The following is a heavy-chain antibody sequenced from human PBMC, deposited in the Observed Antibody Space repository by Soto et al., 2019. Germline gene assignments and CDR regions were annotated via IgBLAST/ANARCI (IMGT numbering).Heavy chain of an antibody. V-gene: IGHV4-4*07. Sequence: QVQLQESGPGLVRPSETLSLTCTVSGGSISEFYWRWIRQPAGKGMEWNGRIYGSGSLYASGTTTQNPATKRLITMSVDMTKNQDSLKLTSVTAADTAVYYGGRGGGRDGRSMYYYNGMDVWGQGTTVTVS. CDR3: GRGGGRDGRSMYYYNGMDV. D-gene: IGHD3-10*01. J-gene: IGHJ6*02. CDR1: GGSISEFY. CDR2: IYGSGSLYASGTT.